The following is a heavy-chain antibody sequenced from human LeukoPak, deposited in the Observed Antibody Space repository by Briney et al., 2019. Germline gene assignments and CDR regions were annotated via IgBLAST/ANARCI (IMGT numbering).Heavy chain of an antibody. V-gene: IGHV6-1*01. Sequence: SQTLSLTCAVSGDSFSSNSAAWNWNRQSPARGLEWLGRTYYTSKWKNEYAEAVKSRITIRPDTSKNQFSLQINSVTPEDTAVYYCARGFFASGWAYWGQGTLVTVSS. CDR2: TYYTSKWKN. CDR3: ARGFFASGWAY. J-gene: IGHJ4*02. D-gene: IGHD6-19*01. CDR1: GDSFSSNSAA.